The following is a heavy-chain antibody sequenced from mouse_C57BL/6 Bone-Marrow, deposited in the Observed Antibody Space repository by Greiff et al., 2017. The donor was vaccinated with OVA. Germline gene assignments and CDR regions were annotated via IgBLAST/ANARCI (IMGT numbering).Heavy chain of an antibody. CDR3: ARQGGTRYFDV. Sequence: DVQLVESGGDLVKPGGSLKLSCAASGFTFSSYGMSWVRQTPDKRLEWVATISSGGSYTYYPDSVKGRFTISRDNAKNTLYLQMSSLKSEDTAMYYCARQGGTRYFDVWGTGTTVTVSS. CDR1: GFTFSSYG. D-gene: IGHD2-14*01. J-gene: IGHJ1*03. V-gene: IGHV5-6*01. CDR2: ISSGGSYT.